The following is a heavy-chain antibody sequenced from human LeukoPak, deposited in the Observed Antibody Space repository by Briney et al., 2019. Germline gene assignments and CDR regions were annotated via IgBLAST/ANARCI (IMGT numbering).Heavy chain of an antibody. V-gene: IGHV3-48*01. J-gene: IGHJ4*02. CDR3: VRDDGSGAGSRRGALDY. CDR1: GFTFSTYT. D-gene: IGHD3-10*01. CDR2: ISGSSGII. Sequence: PGGSLRLSCAASGFTFSTYTMNWVRQAPGKGLEWVSYISGSSGIIDYADSVRGRFTISRDNAKNSLYLQMNSLRVEDTAVYYCVRDDGSGAGSRRGALDYWGQGTLVTVSS.